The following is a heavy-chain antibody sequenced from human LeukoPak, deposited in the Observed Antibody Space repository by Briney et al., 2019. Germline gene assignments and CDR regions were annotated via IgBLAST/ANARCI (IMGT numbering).Heavy chain of an antibody. CDR3: AAETAVAGNNWFDP. J-gene: IGHJ5*02. V-gene: IGHV1-58*01. CDR2: IVVGSGNT. D-gene: IGHD6-19*01. Sequence: GASVEVSCKASGFTFTSSAVQWVRQARGQRLEWIGWIVVGSGNTNYAQKFQERVTITRDMSTSTAYMELSSLRSEDTAVYYCAAETAVAGNNWFDPWGQGTLVTVSS. CDR1: GFTFTSSA.